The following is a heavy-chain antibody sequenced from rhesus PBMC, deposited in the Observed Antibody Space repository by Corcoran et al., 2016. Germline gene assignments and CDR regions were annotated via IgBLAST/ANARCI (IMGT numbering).Heavy chain of an antibody. V-gene: IGHV4-122*02. CDR2: ISSSGNP. Sequence: QVQLQASGPGLVKPSETLSLTCTVSGGSIRSNYYSWTWIRQAPGKGLEWIGYISSSGNPNHHPSLKSRVTILRDTSKNQFSLKLNSVTAADTAVYYCAGTSSYDVWGRGVLVTVSS. CDR3: AGTSSYDV. J-gene: IGHJ5-2*02. D-gene: IGHD4-4*01. CDR1: GGSIRSNYYS.